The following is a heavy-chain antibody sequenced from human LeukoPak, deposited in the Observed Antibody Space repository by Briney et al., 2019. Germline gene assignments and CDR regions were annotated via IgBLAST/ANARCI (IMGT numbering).Heavy chain of an antibody. V-gene: IGHV1-3*01. J-gene: IGHJ3*02. CDR1: GYTFTSYA. CDR3: ARDCLFGSYYVRAFDI. CDR2: IDAGNGNT. Sequence: ASVTVSCTASGYTFTSYAMHWVRQAPGQRLEWMGWIDAGNGNTKYSQEFQGRVTITRDTSASTAYMELSSLRSEDTAVYYCARDCLFGSYYVRAFDIWGQGTMVTVSS. D-gene: IGHD1-26*01.